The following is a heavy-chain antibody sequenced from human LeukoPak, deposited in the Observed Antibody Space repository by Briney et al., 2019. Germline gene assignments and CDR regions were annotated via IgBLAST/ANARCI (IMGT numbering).Heavy chain of an antibody. D-gene: IGHD4-11*01. J-gene: IGHJ4*02. Sequence: GGPLSLSCAASVYIFRTYHVHGVPHAPGKWLEVVLALSASGGSTYYADSVKSRFTISRDNSKNALYLRMNSLRAEGTAVYYCAPPKTTYCGQGNLVTVSS. CDR1: VYIFRTYH. CDR2: LSASGGST. CDR3: APPKTTY. V-gene: IGHV3-23*01.